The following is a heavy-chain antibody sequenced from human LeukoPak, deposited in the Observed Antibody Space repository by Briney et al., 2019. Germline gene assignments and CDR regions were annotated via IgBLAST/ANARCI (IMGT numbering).Heavy chain of an antibody. D-gene: IGHD6-6*01. Sequence: PSETLSLTCAVSGGSISSGGYSWSWIRQPPGKGLEWIGYIYHSGGTYYNPSLKSRVTISVDTSKNQFSLKLSSVTAADTAVYYCARQVAARHNWFDPWGQGTLVTVSS. CDR3: ARQVAARHNWFDP. CDR2: IYHSGGT. CDR1: GGSISSGGYS. J-gene: IGHJ5*02. V-gene: IGHV4-30-2*01.